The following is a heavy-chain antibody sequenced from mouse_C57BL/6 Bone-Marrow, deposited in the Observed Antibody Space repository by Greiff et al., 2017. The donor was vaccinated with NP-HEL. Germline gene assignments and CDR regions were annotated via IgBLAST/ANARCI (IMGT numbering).Heavy chain of an antibody. D-gene: IGHD1-1*01. V-gene: IGHV6-3*01. J-gene: IGHJ1*03. CDR3: TGGSSHWYFDV. CDR2: IRLKSDNYAT. CDR1: GFTFSNYW. Sequence: EVKLEESGGGLVQPGGSMKLSCVASGFTFSNYWMNWVRQSPEKGLEWVAQIRLKSDNYATHYAESVKGRFTISRDDSKSSVYLKMNNLRAEDTGMYYCTGGSSHWYFDVWGTGTTVTVSS.